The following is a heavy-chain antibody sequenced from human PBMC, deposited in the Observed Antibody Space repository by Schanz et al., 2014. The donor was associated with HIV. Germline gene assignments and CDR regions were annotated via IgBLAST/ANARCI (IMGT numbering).Heavy chain of an antibody. CDR1: GGSFSSYA. J-gene: IGHJ3*01. V-gene: IGHV1-69*01. CDR3: ARGGYYRGVGDYYVTAFDY. Sequence: QVQLVQSGAEVKKPGSSVKVSCKASGGSFSSYAINWVRQAPGQGLEWMGGIIPIFGTANYAQKFQGRVTITADESTSTAYMELSSLRSEDTAVYYCARGGYYRGVGDYYVTAFDYWGRGTKVTVSS. CDR2: IIPIFGTA. D-gene: IGHD2-21*01.